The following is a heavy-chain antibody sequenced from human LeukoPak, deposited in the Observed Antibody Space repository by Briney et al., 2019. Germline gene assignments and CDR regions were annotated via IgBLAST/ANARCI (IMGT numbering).Heavy chain of an antibody. Sequence: SETLSLTCTVSGGSITSDSYYWAWIRLPPGTGLEWIGSINYSGSTYYNPSLKSRVTISVDTSKNQFSLKLSSVTAADTAVYYCARVGGRIVGATYQSLVYFDYWGQGTLVTVSS. V-gene: IGHV4-39*07. CDR2: INYSGST. CDR3: ARVGGRIVGATYQSLVYFDY. J-gene: IGHJ4*02. D-gene: IGHD1-26*01. CDR1: GGSITSDSYY.